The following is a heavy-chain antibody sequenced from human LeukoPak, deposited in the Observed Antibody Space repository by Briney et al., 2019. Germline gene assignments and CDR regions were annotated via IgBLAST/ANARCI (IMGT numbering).Heavy chain of an antibody. CDR2: INPSGGST. CDR1: GYTFTSYD. J-gene: IGHJ5*02. D-gene: IGHD1-26*01. CDR3: ARDGYSGSYYSWFDP. V-gene: IGHV1-46*01. Sequence: ASVKVSCKASGYTFTSYDINWVRQAPRQGLEWMGIINPSGGSTSYAQKFQGRVTMTRDTSTSTVYMELSSLRSEDTAVYYCARDGYSGSYYSWFDPWGQGTLVTVSS.